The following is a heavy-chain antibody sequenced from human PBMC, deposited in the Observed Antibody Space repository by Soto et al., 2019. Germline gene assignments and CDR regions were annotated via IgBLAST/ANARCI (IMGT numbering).Heavy chain of an antibody. CDR3: ARCTGPTLDY. CDR2: IYYSGST. V-gene: IGHV4-61*01. Sequence: QVQLQESGPGLVKPSETLSLTCTVSGGSVSRGSYYWSWIRQPPGKGLEWIGYIYYSGSTNYNPSLKSRVTISVDTSKNQFSLKLSSVTAADTAVYYCARCTGPTLDYWGQGTLVTVSS. J-gene: IGHJ4*02. CDR1: GGSVSRGSYY.